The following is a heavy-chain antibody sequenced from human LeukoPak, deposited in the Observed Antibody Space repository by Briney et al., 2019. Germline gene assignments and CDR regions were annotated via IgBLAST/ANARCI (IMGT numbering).Heavy chain of an antibody. Sequence: SETLSLTCTVSGDSISGYSWSWIRQTPGKGLEWIGYIHYSGNSNYTPSLKSRVTISIDTSKRQFSLRLSSVTAADTAVYYCARAITMVRGVIIGSQFDPWGQGTLVTVSS. CDR2: IHYSGNS. CDR3: ARAITMVRGVIIGSQFDP. J-gene: IGHJ5*02. V-gene: IGHV4-59*08. CDR1: GDSISGYS. D-gene: IGHD3-10*01.